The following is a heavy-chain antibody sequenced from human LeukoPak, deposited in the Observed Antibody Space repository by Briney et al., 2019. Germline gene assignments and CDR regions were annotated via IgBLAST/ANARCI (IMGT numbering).Heavy chain of an antibody. V-gene: IGHV4-4*07. CDR2: IHSGGTT. Sequence: SETLSLTCTVSGGSISNDYFTWIRQPAGKGLEWIGRIHSGGTTNYNPSLMSRVTLSVDTSKKQLSLRLTSVTAADTALYYCARDNPSGYTYGYEHYYYYIDVWGKGTAVTVSS. D-gene: IGHD5-18*01. CDR1: GGSISNDY. CDR3: ARDNPSGYTYGYEHYYYYIDV. J-gene: IGHJ6*03.